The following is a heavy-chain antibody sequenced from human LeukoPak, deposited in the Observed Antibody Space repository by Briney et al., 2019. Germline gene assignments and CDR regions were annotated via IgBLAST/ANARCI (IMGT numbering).Heavy chain of an antibody. D-gene: IGHD3-3*01. CDR3: ARREYYDFWSGYGGNLP. CDR1: GGSISSSSYY. J-gene: IGHJ4*02. CDR2: IYYSGST. Sequence: SETLSLSCTVSGGSISSSSYYWGWGRQPPGKGLEWIGSIYYSGSTYYNPSLKSLVTISVDTSKNQYSLKLSSVTAADTAVYYCARREYYDFWSGYGGNLPWGQGTLVTVSS. V-gene: IGHV4-39*01.